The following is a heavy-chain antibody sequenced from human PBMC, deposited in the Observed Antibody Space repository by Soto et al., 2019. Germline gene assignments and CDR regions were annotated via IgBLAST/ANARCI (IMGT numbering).Heavy chain of an antibody. Sequence: PGGSLRLSCAASGFTFSSYGMHWVRQAPGKGLEWVAVTSYDGSNKYYADSVKGRFTVSRDNSKNTLYLQMNSLRAEDTAVYYGAKPPFDYLWGSSGVDYCGHGTPATVS. CDR3: AKPPFDYLWGSSGVDY. D-gene: IGHD3-16*01. CDR1: GFTFSSYG. J-gene: IGHJ4*01. CDR2: TSYDGSNK. V-gene: IGHV3-30*18.